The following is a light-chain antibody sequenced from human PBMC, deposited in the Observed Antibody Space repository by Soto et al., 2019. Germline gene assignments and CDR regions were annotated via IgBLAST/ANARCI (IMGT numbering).Light chain of an antibody. CDR2: DVS. V-gene: IGLV2-14*01. CDR3: SSYTSSSTLVV. Sequence: QSVLTQPASLSGSPGQSITISCTGTSSDVGGYNYVSWYQQHPGKAPKLMIYDVSNRPSGVFNRFSGSKSGNTASLTISGLQAEDEADYYCSSYTSSSTLVVFGGGTKVTVL. J-gene: IGLJ3*02. CDR1: SSDVGGYNY.